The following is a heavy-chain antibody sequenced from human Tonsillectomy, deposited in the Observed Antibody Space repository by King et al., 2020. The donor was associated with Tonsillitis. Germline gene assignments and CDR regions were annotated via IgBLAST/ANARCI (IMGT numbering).Heavy chain of an antibody. V-gene: IGHV1-69*01. CDR3: ARGGVIVVVPAAPVAFDI. CDR2: IIPIFGTA. D-gene: IGHD2-2*01. CDR1: GGTFSSYA. Sequence: QLVQSGAEVKKPGSSVKVSCKASGGTFSSYAISWVRQAPGQGLEWMGGIIPIFGTANYAQKFQGRVTITAYESTSTAYMELSSLRSEDTAVYYCARGGVIVVVPAAPVAFDIWGQGTMVTVSS. J-gene: IGHJ3*02.